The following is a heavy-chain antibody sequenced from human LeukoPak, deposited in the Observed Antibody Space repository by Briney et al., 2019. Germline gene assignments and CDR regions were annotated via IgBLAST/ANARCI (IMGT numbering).Heavy chain of an antibody. CDR1: GGSISSSSYY. V-gene: IGHV4-39*01. CDR3: ASFYCSGGSCYQYFSYYYMDV. Sequence: PSETLSLTCTVSGGSISSSSYYWGWIRQPPGKGLEWIGSIYYSGSIYYNPSLQSRVTISVDTSKNQFSLKLNSVTAADTAVYYCASFYCSGGSCYQYFSYYYMDVWGKGTTVTISS. J-gene: IGHJ6*03. D-gene: IGHD2-15*01. CDR2: IYYSGSI.